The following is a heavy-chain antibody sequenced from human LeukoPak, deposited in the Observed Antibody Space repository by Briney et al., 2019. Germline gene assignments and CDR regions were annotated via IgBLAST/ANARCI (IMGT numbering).Heavy chain of an antibody. CDR2: IGNGPSNI. V-gene: IGHV3-11*01. D-gene: IGHD5-24*01. Sequence: GGSLRLSCAASGFAFTVYYMSWIRQTPGKGLEWLSYIGNGPSNIYYADSVEGRFTISRDNAQNSLFLQMNGLRAEDTAVYYCARGGGDGYNYAFDYWGQGTLVTVSS. CDR3: ARGGGDGYNYAFDY. CDR1: GFAFTVYY. J-gene: IGHJ4*02.